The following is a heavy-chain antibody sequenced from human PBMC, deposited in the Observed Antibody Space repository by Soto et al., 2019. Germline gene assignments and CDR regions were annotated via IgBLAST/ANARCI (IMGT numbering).Heavy chain of an antibody. J-gene: IGHJ6*02. D-gene: IGHD5-12*01. V-gene: IGHV5-10-1*01. CDR3: ARHVQMATIYGMDV. Sequence: PXESLKLSWKGSGYNFTTYWISWVLQMPGKGLEWMGRIDPSDSYTNYSPSFQGHVTISADKSINTAYLQWSSLKASDTAIYYCARHVQMATIYGMDVWGQGTTVTVS. CDR2: IDPSDSYT. CDR1: GYNFTTYW.